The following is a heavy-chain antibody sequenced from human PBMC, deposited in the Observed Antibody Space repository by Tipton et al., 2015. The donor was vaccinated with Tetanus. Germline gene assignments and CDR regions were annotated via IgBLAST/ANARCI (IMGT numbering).Heavy chain of an antibody. D-gene: IGHD2-21*02. J-gene: IGHJ4*02. CDR1: GFLISSYA. V-gene: IGHV3-23*01. CDR3: AKLKSRGDSSAIEH. CDR2: VSASGNT. Sequence: LSLTCAGSGFLISSYAMNWVRQVPGEGLEWVSGVSASGNTNYADSVDGRFTISRDNAKNTMYLQMNSLRAEDTATYYCAKLKSRGDSSAIEHWGQGTLVTVSS.